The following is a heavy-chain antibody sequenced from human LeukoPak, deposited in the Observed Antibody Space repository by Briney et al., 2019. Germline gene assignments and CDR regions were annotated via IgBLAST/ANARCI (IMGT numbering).Heavy chain of an antibody. J-gene: IGHJ4*02. Sequence: PSETLSLTCAVYGGSFSGYYWASNRQSPGEGLESIGQINHSGSTNYNPSLKSRVTISVDTSKNQFSLKVRSVTAADTALYYCAREREESGAWDERPHFDYWGRGALVTVSS. D-gene: IGHD1-26*01. CDR3: AREREESGAWDERPHFDY. CDR1: GGSFSGYY. CDR2: INHSGST. V-gene: IGHV4-34*01.